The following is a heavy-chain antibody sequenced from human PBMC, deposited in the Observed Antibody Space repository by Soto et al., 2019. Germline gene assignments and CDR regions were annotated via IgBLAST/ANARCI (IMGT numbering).Heavy chain of an antibody. J-gene: IGHJ5*02. CDR3: SWICYSIGSSTIDP. V-gene: IGHV2-26*01. Sequence: QVTLKESGPVLVKPTETLTLTCTVSGFSLSDPLMGVSWIRQPPGKALEWLAHIFWNDEKSYSTSPKSRLTISKHTSNCKVGHTLYNMYPLTTVTYSCSWICYSIGSSTIDPWGQGTLVTVSS. D-gene: IGHD6-19*01. CDR1: GFSLSDPLMG. CDR2: IFWNDEK.